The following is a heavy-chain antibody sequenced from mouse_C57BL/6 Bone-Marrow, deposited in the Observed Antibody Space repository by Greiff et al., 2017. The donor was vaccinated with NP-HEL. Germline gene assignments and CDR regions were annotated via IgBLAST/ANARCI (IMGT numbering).Heavy chain of an antibody. V-gene: IGHV6-3*01. J-gene: IGHJ4*01. CDR2: IRLKSDNYAT. CDR1: GFTFSNYW. Sequence: EVQVVESGGGLVQPGGSMKLSCVASGFTFSNYWMNWVRQSPEKGLEWVAQIRLKSDNYATHYAESVKGRFTISRDDSKSSVYLQMNNLRAEDTGIYYCPRGQRRFYAMDYWGQGTSVTVSS. CDR3: PRGQRRFYAMDY. D-gene: IGHD3-2*02.